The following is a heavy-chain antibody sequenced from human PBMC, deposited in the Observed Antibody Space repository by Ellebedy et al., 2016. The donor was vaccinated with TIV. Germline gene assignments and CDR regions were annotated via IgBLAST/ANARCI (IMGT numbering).Heavy chain of an antibody. V-gene: IGHV4-59*01. CDR1: GDSTTNYF. J-gene: IGHJ6*02. CDR3: ARDPTDVLTGQIYGMDV. CDR2: VHHSGST. D-gene: IGHD3-9*01. Sequence: PGGSLRLSCTVSGDSTTNYFWTWIRQPPGKGLEWIGYVHHSGSTSYNPSLKSRVTISLDASKSQFSLKLSSVTAADTAVYYCARDPTDVLTGQIYGMDVWGQGTTVTVSS.